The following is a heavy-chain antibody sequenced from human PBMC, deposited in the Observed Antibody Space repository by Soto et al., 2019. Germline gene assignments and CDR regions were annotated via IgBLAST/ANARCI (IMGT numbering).Heavy chain of an antibody. CDR3: AAEGGVTAMVTYPGNYYYYGMDV. Sequence: SVKVSCKASGFTFTSSAVQWVRQARGQRLEWIGWIVVGSGNTNYAQKFQERVTITRDMSTSTAYMELSSLRSEDTAVYYCAAEGGVTAMVTYPGNYYYYGMDVWGQGTTVTVSS. D-gene: IGHD5-18*01. CDR1: GFTFTSSA. J-gene: IGHJ6*02. V-gene: IGHV1-58*01. CDR2: IVVGSGNT.